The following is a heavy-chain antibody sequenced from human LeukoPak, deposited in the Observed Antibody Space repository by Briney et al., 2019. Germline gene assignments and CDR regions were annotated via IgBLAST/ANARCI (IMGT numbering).Heavy chain of an antibody. V-gene: IGHV3-33*01. CDR2: IWYDGSNK. J-gene: IGHJ4*02. D-gene: IGHD2-15*01. Sequence: GGSLRLSCAASGFTFSSYVMHWVRQAPGKGLEWVAVIWYDGSNKYYADSVKGRFAISRDNSKNTLYLQMNSLRAEDTAVYYCARDGVNKLWNFDYWGQGTLVTVSS. CDR1: GFTFSSYV. CDR3: ARDGVNKLWNFDY.